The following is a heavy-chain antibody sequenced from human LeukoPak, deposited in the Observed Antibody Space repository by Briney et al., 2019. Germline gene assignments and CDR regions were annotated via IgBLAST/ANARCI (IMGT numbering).Heavy chain of an antibody. CDR2: ISSSNNYT. J-gene: IGHJ4*02. Sequence: PGGSLTLSCAASVFTLCDYYMTWIRQAPGKGLEWVSYISSSNNYTSYADSVKGRFTISRDNAKNSLYLQMNSLRAEDTAVYYCAPESGISSLFSYWAQGPLVTVSS. V-gene: IGHV3-11*05. D-gene: IGHD6-13*01. CDR3: APESGISSLFSY. CDR1: VFTLCDYY.